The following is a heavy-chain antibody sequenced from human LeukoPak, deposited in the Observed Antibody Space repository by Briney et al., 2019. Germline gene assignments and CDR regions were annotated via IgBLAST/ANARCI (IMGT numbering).Heavy chain of an antibody. Sequence: SETLSLXCTVSGGSNSSGDYFWSWIRQPPGKGLEWIGYIYYSGITYYNPSLKSRVTISVDTSKNQFSLKLSSVTAADTAVYYCARIGYCTSSSCYTSYYYYYMDVWGKGTTVTVSS. CDR3: ARIGYCTSSSCYTSYYYYYMDV. J-gene: IGHJ6*03. D-gene: IGHD2-2*02. V-gene: IGHV4-30-4*08. CDR1: GGSNSSGDYF. CDR2: IYYSGIT.